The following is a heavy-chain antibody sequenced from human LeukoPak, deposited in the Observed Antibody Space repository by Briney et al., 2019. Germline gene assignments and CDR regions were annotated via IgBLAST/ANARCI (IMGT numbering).Heavy chain of an antibody. J-gene: IGHJ6*03. CDR3: ARGDIVATSRRVYYYMDV. D-gene: IGHD5-12*01. CDR2: INPSGGST. CDR1: GYTFTSYY. Sequence: ASAKVSCKASGYTFTSYYMHWVRQAPGQGLEWMGIINPSGGSTSYAQKFQGRVTMTRDTSTSTVYMELSSLRSEDTAVYYCARGDIVATSRRVYYYMDVWGKGTTVTISS. V-gene: IGHV1-46*01.